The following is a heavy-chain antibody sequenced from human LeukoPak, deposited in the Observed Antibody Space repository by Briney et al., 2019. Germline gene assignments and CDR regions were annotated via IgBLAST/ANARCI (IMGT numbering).Heavy chain of an antibody. CDR3: AKDRGGYNYGSTDY. CDR2: ISGSGGGT. D-gene: IGHD5-18*01. J-gene: IGHJ4*02. Sequence: GGSLRLSCAASGFTFSSYVMSWVRQAPGKGLEWVSVISGSGGGTYYADSVKGRFTISRDNSKNTLYLQMNSLRVEDTAVYYCAKDRGGYNYGSTDYWGQGTLVTVSS. V-gene: IGHV3-23*01. CDR1: GFTFSSYV.